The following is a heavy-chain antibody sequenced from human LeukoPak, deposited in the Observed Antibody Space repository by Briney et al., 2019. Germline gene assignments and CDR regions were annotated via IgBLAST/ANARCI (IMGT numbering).Heavy chain of an antibody. V-gene: IGHV3-30*02. CDR3: AKVKGLEWEPLEYYFDY. Sequence: GGSLRLSCAASGFTFSSYGMHWVRQAPGKGLEWVAFIRYDGSNKYYADSVKGRFTISRDNSKNTLYLQMNSLRAEDTAVYYCAKVKGLEWEPLEYYFDYWGQGTLVTVSS. J-gene: IGHJ4*02. D-gene: IGHD1-26*01. CDR2: IRYDGSNK. CDR1: GFTFSSYG.